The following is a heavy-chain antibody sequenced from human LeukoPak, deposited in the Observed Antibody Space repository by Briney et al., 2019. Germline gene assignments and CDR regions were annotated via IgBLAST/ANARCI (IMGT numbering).Heavy chain of an antibody. CDR3: ARFLAWTELDFGY. CDR1: GYTFTGYY. J-gene: IGHJ4*02. Sequence: ASVKVSCKASGYTFTGYYMHWVRQAPGQGLEWMGWINPNSGGTNYAQKFQGRVTMTRDTSISTAYMELSRLRSDDTAVYYRARFLAWTELDFGYWGQGTLVTVSS. D-gene: IGHD3/OR15-3a*01. V-gene: IGHV1-2*02. CDR2: INPNSGGT.